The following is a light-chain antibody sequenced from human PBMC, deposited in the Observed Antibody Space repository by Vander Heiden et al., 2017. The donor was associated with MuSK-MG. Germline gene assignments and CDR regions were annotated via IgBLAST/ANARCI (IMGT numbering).Light chain of an antibody. CDR1: TDHSAYA. Sequence: QLVVTQSPSASASLGASVNLTCTLSTDHSAYAIAWHQQQPEKGPQYLMKLNSDGSHYRGDGIPDRFSGSSSGAERYLTISSLQSEDEADYYCQTWGSGIVVFGGGTKLTVL. CDR3: QTWGSGIVV. J-gene: IGLJ2*01. V-gene: IGLV4-69*01. CDR2: LNSDGSH.